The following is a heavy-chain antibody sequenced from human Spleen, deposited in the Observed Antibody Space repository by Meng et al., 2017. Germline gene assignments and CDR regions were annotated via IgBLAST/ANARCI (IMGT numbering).Heavy chain of an antibody. Sequence: QVQLQESGPGLVKPSHTLSLTCTVSGGSIGSGDYFWSWIRQPPGKGLEWIGYIFYSGNTKYNPSLKSRVSISVDTSKNQFSLELTSVTAADTAVYYCARDLSAYCGGDCYGWFDPWGQGTLVTVSS. V-gene: IGHV4-30-4*01. D-gene: IGHD2-21*02. CDR3: ARDLSAYCGGDCYGWFDP. J-gene: IGHJ5*02. CDR2: IFYSGNT. CDR1: GGSIGSGDYF.